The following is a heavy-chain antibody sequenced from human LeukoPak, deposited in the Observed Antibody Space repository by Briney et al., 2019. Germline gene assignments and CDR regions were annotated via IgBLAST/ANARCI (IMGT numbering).Heavy chain of an antibody. J-gene: IGHJ4*02. CDR3: ERVSVAAREPRDFDY. CDR1: GFTFSNNT. CDR2: ISYDGSTK. D-gene: IGHD6-13*01. V-gene: IGHV3-30*04. Sequence: GRSLRLSCAASGFTFSNNTMHWVRQAPGKGLERGAVISYDGSTKYYADSVKGRFTISTDNSKNTLYLQMNGLRAEDTAVSDCERVSVAAREPRDFDYWGQGALVTVSS.